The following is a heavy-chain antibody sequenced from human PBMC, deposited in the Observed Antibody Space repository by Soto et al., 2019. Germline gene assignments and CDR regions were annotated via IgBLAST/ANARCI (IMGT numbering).Heavy chain of an antibody. CDR3: ARAAHSCSSPYMDV. CDR2: IYSGGTT. CDR1: GFIVSTSY. J-gene: IGHJ6*03. V-gene: IGHV3-66*01. Sequence: ELQVVESGGGLVQPGGSLRLSCVASGFIVSTSYMSWVRQAPGKGLEWVSFIYSGGTTDYADSVKGRFTISRDNSRTTVFLQMNNLRAEDTAVYFCARAAHSCSSPYMDVWGKGTTVIVSS. D-gene: IGHD6-6*01.